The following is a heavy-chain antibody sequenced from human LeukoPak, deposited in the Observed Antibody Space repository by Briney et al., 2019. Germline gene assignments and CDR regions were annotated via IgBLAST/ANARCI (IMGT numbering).Heavy chain of an antibody. CDR2: IWYDGSNK. CDR1: GFTFSSYG. Sequence: GRSLRLSCAASGFTFSSYGMHWVRQAPGKGLEWVAVIWYDGSNKYYADSVKGRFTISRDNPKNTLHLQMNSLRGEDTAVYYCARDYYDSSSPGRFDPWGQGTLVTVSS. V-gene: IGHV3-33*01. D-gene: IGHD3-22*01. CDR3: ARDYYDSSSPGRFDP. J-gene: IGHJ5*02.